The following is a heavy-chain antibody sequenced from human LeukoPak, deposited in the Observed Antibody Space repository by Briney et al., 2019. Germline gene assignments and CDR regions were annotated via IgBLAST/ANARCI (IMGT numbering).Heavy chain of an antibody. CDR2: IYSDNT. Sequence: IQPGGSLRLSCTVSGFTVSSNSMSWVRQAPGKGLEWVSFIYSDNTHYSDSVKGRFTISRDNSKNTLYLQMNSLRAEDTAVYYCARVGDSGSYYNYWGQGTLVTVSS. CDR3: ARVGDSGSYYNY. D-gene: IGHD1-26*01. CDR1: GFTVSSNS. J-gene: IGHJ4*02. V-gene: IGHV3-53*01.